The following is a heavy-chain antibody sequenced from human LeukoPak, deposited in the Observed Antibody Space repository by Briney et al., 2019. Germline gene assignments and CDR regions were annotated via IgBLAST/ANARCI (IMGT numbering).Heavy chain of an antibody. V-gene: IGHV4-59*08. Sequence: SETLSLTCTVSGVSMNYFYWTWIRQPPGKGLEWIGYIYYSGSASYNRSLRSRVTISVDTSKNQFSLKLTSVTAADTAVYYCARLEAAGITGYFQHWGQGSLVTVSS. CDR3: ARLEAAGITGYFQH. CDR2: IYYSGSA. J-gene: IGHJ1*01. CDR1: GVSMNYFY. D-gene: IGHD1-14*01.